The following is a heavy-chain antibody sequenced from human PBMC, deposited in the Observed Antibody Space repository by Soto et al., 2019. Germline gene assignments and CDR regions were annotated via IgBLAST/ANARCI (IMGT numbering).Heavy chain of an antibody. D-gene: IGHD6-13*01. Sequence: PSETLSLTCTVSGGSISSGGYYWSWIRQHPGKGLEWFGYIYYSGSTYYNPSLKSRVTLSVDTSKNQFSLKLSSVTAADTAVYYCARALAAAGGSDYWGQGTLVTVSS. J-gene: IGHJ4*02. CDR1: GGSISSGGYY. CDR2: IYYSGST. V-gene: IGHV4-31*03. CDR3: ARALAAAGGSDY.